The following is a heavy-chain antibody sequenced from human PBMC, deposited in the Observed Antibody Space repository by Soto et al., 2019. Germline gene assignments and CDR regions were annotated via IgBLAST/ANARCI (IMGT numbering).Heavy chain of an antibody. CDR3: ARNKGDPHDYGDYVGVWWYFDL. D-gene: IGHD4-17*01. CDR2: INPNSGGT. J-gene: IGHJ2*01. V-gene: IGHV1-2*04. CDR1: GYTFTGYY. Sequence: QVQLVQSGAEVKKPGASVKVSCKASGYTFTGYYMHWVRQAPGQGLEWMGWINPNSGGTNYAQKFQGWVTMTRDTSISTAYMELSRLRSDDTAVYYCARNKGDPHDYGDYVGVWWYFDLWGRGTLVTVSS.